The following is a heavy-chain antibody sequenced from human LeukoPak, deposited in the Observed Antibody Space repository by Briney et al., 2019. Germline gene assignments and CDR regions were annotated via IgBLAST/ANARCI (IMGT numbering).Heavy chain of an antibody. V-gene: IGHV1-69-2*01. CDR3: AAVAGTFDY. J-gene: IGHJ4*02. CDR1: GYTFTDYY. CDR2: VDPEDGET. D-gene: IGHD6-19*01. Sequence: ASVKVSCKVSGYTFTDYYMHWVQQAPGKRLKRMGLVDPEDGETIYAEKFQGRVTITADTSTDTAYMELSSLRSEDTAVYYCAAVAGTFDYWGQGTLVTVSS.